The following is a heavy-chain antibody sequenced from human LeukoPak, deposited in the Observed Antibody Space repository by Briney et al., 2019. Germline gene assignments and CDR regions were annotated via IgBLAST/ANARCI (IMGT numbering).Heavy chain of an antibody. V-gene: IGHV4-59*08. Sequence: PSETLSLTCTVSGGSISSYYWSWIRQPPGKGLEWIGYIYYGGSTNYNPSLKSRVTISVDTSKNQFSLKLSSVTAADTAVYYCAGGTSPNWFDPWGQGTLVTVSS. CDR2: IYYGGST. D-gene: IGHD2-2*01. J-gene: IGHJ5*02. CDR1: GGSISSYY. CDR3: AGGTSPNWFDP.